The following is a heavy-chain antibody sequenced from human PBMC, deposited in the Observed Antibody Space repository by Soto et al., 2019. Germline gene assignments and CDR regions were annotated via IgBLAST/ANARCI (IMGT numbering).Heavy chain of an antibody. J-gene: IGHJ4*02. CDR3: ASCQAVAGHPPPQDFVY. CDR1: GYSFTSYW. V-gene: IGHV5-51*01. D-gene: IGHD6-19*01. CDR2: IYPGDSDT. Sequence: GESLKISCKGSGYSFTSYWIGWVRQMPGKGLEWMGIIYPGDSDTRYTPSFQGQVTISADKSISTAYLQWSSLKASDTDMYYCASCQAVAGHPPPQDFVYWGQGTLVAVFS.